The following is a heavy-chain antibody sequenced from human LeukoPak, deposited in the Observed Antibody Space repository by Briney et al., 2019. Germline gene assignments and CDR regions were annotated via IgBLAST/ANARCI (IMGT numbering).Heavy chain of an antibody. CDR2: INPNSGGT. V-gene: IGHV1-2*02. J-gene: IGHJ4*02. D-gene: IGHD3-10*01. CDR3: ARGITMVRGVIITTFDY. CDR1: GYTFTGYY. Sequence: ASVKVSCKASGYTFTGYYMHWVRQAPGQGLEWMGWINPNSGGTNYAQKFQGRVTMTRDTSISTAYMELSRLRSDDTAVYYCARGITMVRGVIITTFDYWGQGTLVAVSS.